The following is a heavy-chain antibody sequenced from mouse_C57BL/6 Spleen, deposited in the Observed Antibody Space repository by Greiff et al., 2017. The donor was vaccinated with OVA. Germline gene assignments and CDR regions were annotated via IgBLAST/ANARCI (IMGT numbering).Heavy chain of an antibody. J-gene: IGHJ4*01. V-gene: IGHV1-66*01. Sequence: QVQLQQPGPELVKPGASVKISCKASGYSFTSYYIHWVKQRPGQGLEWIGWIYPGSGNTKYNEKFKGKATLTADTSSSTAYMQLSSLTSEDSAVYYCAAQATLYAMDYWGQGTSVTVSS. CDR2: IYPGSGNT. CDR3: AAQATLYAMDY. D-gene: IGHD3-2*02. CDR1: GYSFTSYY.